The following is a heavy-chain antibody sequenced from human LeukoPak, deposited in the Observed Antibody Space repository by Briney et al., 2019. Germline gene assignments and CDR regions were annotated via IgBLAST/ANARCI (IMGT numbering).Heavy chain of an antibody. CDR3: ARPYGDYNY. CDR2: ISYDGSNK. J-gene: IGHJ4*02. CDR1: GFTFSSYA. V-gene: IGHV3-30-3*01. D-gene: IGHD4-17*01. Sequence: EGSLRLSCAASGFTFSSYAMHWVRQAPGKGLEWVAVISYDGSNKYYADSVKGRFTISRDNSKNTLYLQMNSLRAEDTAVYYCARPYGDYNYWGQGTLVTVSS.